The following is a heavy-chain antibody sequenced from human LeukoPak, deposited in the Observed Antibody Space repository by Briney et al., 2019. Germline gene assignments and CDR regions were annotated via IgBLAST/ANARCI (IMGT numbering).Heavy chain of an antibody. V-gene: IGHV4-59*01. D-gene: IGHD4/OR15-4a*01. CDR1: GISSNTYY. CDR3: ARDSWDYIAMDV. CDR2: VHHTGSA. J-gene: IGHJ6*02. Sequence: SENLSLTCTVSGISSNTYYWSWIRQPPGKGLEWIGYVHHTGSADYNPSLRSRVTISLDTSKNQFSLKLTSATAADTAVYYCARDSWDYIAMDVWGPGTTVIVSS.